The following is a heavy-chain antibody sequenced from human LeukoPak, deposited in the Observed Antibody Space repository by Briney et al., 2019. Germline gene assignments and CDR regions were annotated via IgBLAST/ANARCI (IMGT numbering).Heavy chain of an antibody. CDR3: ARVLRLPSGYYLPAVFDY. CDR1: GYTFTGYY. CDR2: INPNSGGT. J-gene: IGHJ4*02. V-gene: IGHV1-2*02. D-gene: IGHD3-22*01. Sequence: ASVKVSCKASGYTFTGYYMHWVRQAPGQGLEWMGWINPNSGGTNYAQKFQGRVTMTRDTSTSTVYMELSSLRSEDTAVYYCARVLRLPSGYYLPAVFDYWGQGTLVTVSS.